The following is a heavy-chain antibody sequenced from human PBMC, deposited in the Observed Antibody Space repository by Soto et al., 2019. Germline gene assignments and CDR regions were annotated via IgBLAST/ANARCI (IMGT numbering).Heavy chain of an antibody. V-gene: IGHV4-31*03. J-gene: IGHJ6*04. D-gene: IGHD6-13*01. CDR3: ASAPDPETAAPPSYGMDV. CDR1: GGSISSGGYY. CDR2: IYYSGST. Sequence: SETLSLTCSVSGGSISSGGYYWSWIRQHPGKGLEWIGYIYYSGSTYYNPSLKSRVTISVDTSKNQFSLKLSSVTAADTAVYYCASAPDPETAAPPSYGMDVWGKGTTVIVSS.